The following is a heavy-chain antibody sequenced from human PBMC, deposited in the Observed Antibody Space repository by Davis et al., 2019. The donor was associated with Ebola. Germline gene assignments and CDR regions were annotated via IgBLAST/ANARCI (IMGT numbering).Heavy chain of an antibody. CDR3: ARDSDDYCFDY. D-gene: IGHD2-21*02. Sequence: GGSLRLSCAASGFTFSSYWMSWVRQAPGKGLEWVSAISGSGGSTYYADSVKGRFTISRDNSKNTLYLQMNSLRPEDTAVYYCARDSDDYCFDYWGQGTLVTVSS. CDR1: GFTFSSYW. CDR2: ISGSGGST. V-gene: IGHV3-23*01. J-gene: IGHJ4*02.